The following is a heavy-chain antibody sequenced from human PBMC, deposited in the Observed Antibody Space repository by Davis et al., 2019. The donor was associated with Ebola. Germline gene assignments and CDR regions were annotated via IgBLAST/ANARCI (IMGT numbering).Heavy chain of an antibody. D-gene: IGHD4-11*01. CDR2: ISAYNGNT. J-gene: IGHJ4*02. CDR3: ARAWTHDYSNYEGVGDEGADY. V-gene: IGHV1-18*01. Sequence: ASVKVSCKASGYTFTSYGISWVRQAPGQGLEWMGWISAYNGNTNYAQKLQGRVTMTTDTSTSTAYMELRSLRSDDTAVYYCARAWTHDYSNYEGVGDEGADYWGQGTLVTVSS. CDR1: GYTFTSYG.